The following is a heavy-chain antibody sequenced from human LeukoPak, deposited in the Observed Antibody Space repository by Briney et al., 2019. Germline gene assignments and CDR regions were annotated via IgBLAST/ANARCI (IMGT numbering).Heavy chain of an antibody. CDR1: GASVSAYY. Sequence: SETLSLTCGVYGASVSAYYWTWIRQPPGKGLEWIGEINHSGSTNYHPSLKSRVTISVDTSKNQFSLKLSSVTAADTAVYYCARGTYYYDSSGHYYVVKNRYYFDYWGQGTPVTVSS. V-gene: IGHV4-34*01. J-gene: IGHJ4*02. CDR2: INHSGST. CDR3: ARGTYYYDSSGHYYVVKNRYYFDY. D-gene: IGHD3-22*01.